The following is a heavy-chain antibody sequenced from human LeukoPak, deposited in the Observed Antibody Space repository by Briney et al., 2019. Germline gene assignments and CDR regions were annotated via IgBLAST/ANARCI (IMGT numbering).Heavy chain of an antibody. J-gene: IGHJ6*03. V-gene: IGHV4-39*07. Sequence: SETLSLTCTVSGGSISSSSYYWGWIRQPPGKGLEWIGSIYYSGSTYYNPSLKSRVTISVDMSKNQFSLKLTSVTAADTALYYCARTYGDFNYFYYMDVWGKGTTVTVSS. CDR3: ARTYGDFNYFYYMDV. CDR1: GGSISSSSYY. CDR2: IYYSGST. D-gene: IGHD4-17*01.